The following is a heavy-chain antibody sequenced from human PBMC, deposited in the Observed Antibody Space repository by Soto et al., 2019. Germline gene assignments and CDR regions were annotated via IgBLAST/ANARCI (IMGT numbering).Heavy chain of an antibody. V-gene: IGHV3-53*01. J-gene: IGHJ4*02. CDR2: IYSGGST. Sequence: PGGSLRLSCAASGFTVSSNYMSWVRQAPGKGLEWVSVIYSGGSTYYADSVKGRFTISRDNSKNTLYLQMNSLRAEDTAVYYCARWLRIQLWGALDYWGQGTLVTVSS. CDR3: ARWLRIQLWGALDY. D-gene: IGHD5-18*01. CDR1: GFTVSSNY.